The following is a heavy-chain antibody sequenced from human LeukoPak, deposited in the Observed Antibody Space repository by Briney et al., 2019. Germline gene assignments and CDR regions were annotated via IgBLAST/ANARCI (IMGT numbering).Heavy chain of an antibody. J-gene: IGHJ6*03. D-gene: IGHD3-22*01. V-gene: IGHV1-24*01. CDR2: FDPEDGET. CDR1: GYTLTELS. CDR3: ATAPSRSSGYLAPQDYYYYMDV. Sequence: GASVKVSCKVSGYTLTELSMHWVRQAPGKGREWMGGFDPEDGETIYAQKFQGRVTMTEDTSTDTAYMELSSLRSEDTAVYYCATAPSRSSGYLAPQDYYYYMDVWGKGTTVTVSS.